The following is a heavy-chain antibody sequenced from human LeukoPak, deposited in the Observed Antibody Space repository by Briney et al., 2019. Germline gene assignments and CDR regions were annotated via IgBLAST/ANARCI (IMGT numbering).Heavy chain of an antibody. J-gene: IGHJ5*02. V-gene: IGHV1-2*02. Sequence: ASVKVSCKASGYTFTGYYMHWVRQAPGQGLEWMGWINPNSGGTNYAQKFQGRVTMTRDTSISTAYMELSRLRSDDTAVYYCARVLWFGDNWLDPWGQGTLVTVSS. CDR2: INPNSGGT. D-gene: IGHD3-10*01. CDR3: ARVLWFGDNWLDP. CDR1: GYTFTGYY.